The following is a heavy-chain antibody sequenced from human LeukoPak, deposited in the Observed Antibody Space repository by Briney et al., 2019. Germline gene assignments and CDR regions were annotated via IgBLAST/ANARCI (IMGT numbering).Heavy chain of an antibody. CDR1: GFTFSRYA. V-gene: IGHV3-23*01. CDR2: FSGSGGSS. J-gene: IGHJ3*02. D-gene: IGHD5-24*01. Sequence: GGTLRLSCAASGFTFSRYAMSWVRQAPGKGLEWVSSFSGSGGSSYYEDSVRGRFTISRDNSKNTLSLQMSSLRAEDTAIYYCAKQDGYNPHDAFDTWGQGTMVTVSS. CDR3: AKQDGYNPHDAFDT.